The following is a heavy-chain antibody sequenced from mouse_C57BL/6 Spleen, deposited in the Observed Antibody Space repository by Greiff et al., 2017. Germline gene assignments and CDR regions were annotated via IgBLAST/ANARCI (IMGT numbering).Heavy chain of an antibody. Sequence: EVMLVESGGGLVQPKGSLKLSCAASGFSFNTYAMNWVRQAPGKGLEWVARIRSKSNNYATYYADSVKDRFTISRDDSESMLYLQMNNLKTEDTAMYYCVRQLGREAMDYWGRGTSVTVSS. CDR1: GFSFNTYA. V-gene: IGHV10-1*01. D-gene: IGHD4-1*01. CDR3: VRQLGREAMDY. CDR2: IRSKSNNYAT. J-gene: IGHJ4*01.